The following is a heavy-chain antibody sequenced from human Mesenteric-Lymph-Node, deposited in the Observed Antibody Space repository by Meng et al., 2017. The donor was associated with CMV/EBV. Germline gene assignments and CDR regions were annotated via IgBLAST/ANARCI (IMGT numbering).Heavy chain of an antibody. D-gene: IGHD1-7*01. J-gene: IGHJ4*02. CDR3: ARHVAGTTSRAFDY. V-gene: IGHV5-51*01. Sequence: GGSLRLSCKGSGYRLNTYWIGWVRQMPGKGLEWMGIIYNGDSDTRYSPSFQGQVTISADKSISTAYLQWSSLKASDTAMYYCARHVAGTTSRAFDYWGQGTLVTVSS. CDR1: GYRLNTYW. CDR2: IYNGDSDT.